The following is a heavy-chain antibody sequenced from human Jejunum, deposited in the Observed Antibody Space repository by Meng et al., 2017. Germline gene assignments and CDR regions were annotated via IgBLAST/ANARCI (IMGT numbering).Heavy chain of an antibody. CDR1: GYTFSNYG. V-gene: IGHV1-18*01. J-gene: IGHJ4*02. CDR2: ISSYNGKT. CDR3: ARDFLAGGEDFDY. Sequence: QVHLVQSGADVKKPGASVKVSCKASGYTFSNYGINWVRQAPGQGLEWMGWISSYNGKTNYVQSLQGRVTMTTDTSTSTAYMELRSLRSDDTAIYYCARDFLAGGEDFDYWGQGTLVTVSS. D-gene: IGHD2-21*01.